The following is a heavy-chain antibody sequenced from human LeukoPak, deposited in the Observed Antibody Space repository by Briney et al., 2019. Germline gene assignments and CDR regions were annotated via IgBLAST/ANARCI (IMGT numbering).Heavy chain of an antibody. CDR1: GGSFSGYY. J-gene: IGHJ5*02. D-gene: IGHD3-10*01. CDR2: INHSGST. V-gene: IGHV4-34*01. Sequence: SETLSLTCAVYGGSFSGYYWSWIRQPPGKGLEWIGEINHSGSTNYNPSLKSRVTISVDTSKNQFSLKLSSVTAADTAVYYCARDYGSGINWFDPWGQGTLVTVSS. CDR3: ARDYGSGINWFDP.